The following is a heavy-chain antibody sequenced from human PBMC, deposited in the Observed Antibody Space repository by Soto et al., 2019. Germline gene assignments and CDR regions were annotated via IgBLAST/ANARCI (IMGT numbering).Heavy chain of an antibody. Sequence: GGSLRLSCAASGFTFSSYAMSWVRQAPGKGLEWVSAISGSGGSKYYADSGKGRFTISRDNSKNTLYLQMNSLRAEDTAVYYCAKGGSWYYFDYWGQGTLVTVSS. CDR2: ISGSGGSK. D-gene: IGHD6-13*01. V-gene: IGHV3-23*01. CDR1: GFTFSSYA. J-gene: IGHJ4*02. CDR3: AKGGSWYYFDY.